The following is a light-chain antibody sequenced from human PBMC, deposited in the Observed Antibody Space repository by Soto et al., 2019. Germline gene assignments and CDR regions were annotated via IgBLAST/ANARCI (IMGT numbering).Light chain of an antibody. CDR3: QSYDSSLSVV. Sequence: QSVLTQPPSVSGAPGQRVTISCIGSSSNIGAGYDVHWYQQFPGTAPKLLIYDNSNRPSGVPDRFSGSKSGTSASLAITGLQAEDEADYYCQSYDSSLSVVFGGGTKLTVL. CDR2: DNS. J-gene: IGLJ2*01. V-gene: IGLV1-40*01. CDR1: SSNIGAGYD.